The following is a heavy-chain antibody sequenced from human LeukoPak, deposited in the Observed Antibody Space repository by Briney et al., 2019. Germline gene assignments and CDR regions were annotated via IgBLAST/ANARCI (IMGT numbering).Heavy chain of an antibody. D-gene: IGHD2/OR15-2a*01. V-gene: IGHV4-59*01. J-gene: IGHJ5*02. Sequence: PSETLSLTCTVSGGSISSYYWSWIRQPPGKGLEWIGYIYYSGTTSYNPSLKSRVTISLDTSKNQFSLKLNSVTISDPAMYYCARDGVRGHYLNWFDPWGQGTLVTVSS. CDR2: IYYSGTT. CDR3: ARDGVRGHYLNWFDP. CDR1: GGSISSYY.